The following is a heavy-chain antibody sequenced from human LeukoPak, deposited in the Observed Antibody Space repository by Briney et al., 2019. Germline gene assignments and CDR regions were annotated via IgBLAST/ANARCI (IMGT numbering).Heavy chain of an antibody. Sequence: SQTLSLTGTVSGGSISSGSYYWSWIRQPAGKGLEWIGRIYTSGSTNYNPSLKSRVTISVDTSKNQFSLKLSSVTAADTAVYYCARATGYYYGMDVWGQGTTVTVSS. V-gene: IGHV4-61*02. J-gene: IGHJ6*02. D-gene: IGHD3-10*01. CDR2: IYTSGST. CDR1: GGSISSGSYY. CDR3: ARATGYYYGMDV.